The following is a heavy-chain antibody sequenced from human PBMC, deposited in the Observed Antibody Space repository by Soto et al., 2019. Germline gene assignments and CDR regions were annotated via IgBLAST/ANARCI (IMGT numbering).Heavy chain of an antibody. Sequence: ASVKVSCKASGGTFSSYAISWVRQAPGQGLEWMGGIIPIFGTANYAQKFQGRVTITADESTSTAYMELSSLRSEDTAVYYCARVLRSSWYEGAKNWFDPWGQGTRVTVS. V-gene: IGHV1-69*13. J-gene: IGHJ5*02. CDR3: ARVLRSSWYEGAKNWFDP. CDR2: IIPIFGTA. CDR1: GGTFSSYA. D-gene: IGHD6-13*01.